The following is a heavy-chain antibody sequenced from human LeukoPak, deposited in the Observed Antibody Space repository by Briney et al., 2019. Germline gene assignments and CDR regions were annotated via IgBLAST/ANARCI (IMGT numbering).Heavy chain of an antibody. CDR3: ARGRGNSAILPFDY. Sequence: PGGSLRLSCAASGFTLSSYSMNWVRQAPGKGLEWVSSISSSSSYRYYADSVKGRFTISRDNAKNSLYLQMNSLRAEDTAVYYCARGRGNSAILPFDYWGQGTLVTVSS. CDR2: ISSSSSYR. CDR1: GFTLSSYS. V-gene: IGHV3-21*01. J-gene: IGHJ4*02. D-gene: IGHD4-23*01.